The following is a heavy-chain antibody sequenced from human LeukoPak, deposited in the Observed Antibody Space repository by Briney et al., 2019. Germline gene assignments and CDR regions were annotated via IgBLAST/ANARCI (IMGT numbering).Heavy chain of an antibody. D-gene: IGHD5-18*01. CDR2: ISSSSSYI. J-gene: IGHJ4*02. Sequence: GGSLRLSCAASGFTFSSYSMNWVRQAPGKGLEWVSSISSSSSYIYYADSVKGRFTISRDNAKNSLYLQMNSLRGEDTAVYYCAREGYSYGSDFDYWGQGTLVTVSS. CDR1: GFTFSSYS. V-gene: IGHV3-21*01. CDR3: AREGYSYGSDFDY.